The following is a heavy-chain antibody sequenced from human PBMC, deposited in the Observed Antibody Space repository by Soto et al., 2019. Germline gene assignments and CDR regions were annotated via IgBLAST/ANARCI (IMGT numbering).Heavy chain of an antibody. CDR1: GASITSYY. Sequence: QLQLQESGPGLVKPSETLSLTCTVSGASITSYYWSWIRQSPGKGLEWIGYIYDTGNTIYNPSLTRRLTISLDTSKNQFSLKLTSVTAADTAVYYCAGDIRTGSYRFDYWGQGTLVTVSS. J-gene: IGHJ4*02. V-gene: IGHV4-59*08. D-gene: IGHD3-16*02. CDR3: AGDIRTGSYRFDY. CDR2: IYDTGNT.